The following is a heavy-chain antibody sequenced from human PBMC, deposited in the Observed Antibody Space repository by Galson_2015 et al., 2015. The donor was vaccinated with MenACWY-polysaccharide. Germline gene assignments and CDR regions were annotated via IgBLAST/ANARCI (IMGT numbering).Heavy chain of an antibody. J-gene: IGHJ4*02. V-gene: IGHV3-74*01. Sequence: SLRLSCAASGFTFSNYWVHWVRQAPGKGLVWVSRINSDGSATTNADSVKGRFTISRDNAKNTLYLQLNSLRAEDTAVYYCAKGGGSQADYWGQGTLVIVSS. CDR2: INSDGSAT. D-gene: IGHD3-16*01. CDR1: GFTFSNYW. CDR3: AKGGGSQADY.